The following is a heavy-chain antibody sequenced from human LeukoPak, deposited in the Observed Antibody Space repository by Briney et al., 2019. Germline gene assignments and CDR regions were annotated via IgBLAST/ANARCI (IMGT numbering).Heavy chain of an antibody. Sequence: ASVKVSCKASGYTFTSYDINWVRQATGQGLEWMGWMNPNSGNTGYAQKFQGRVTMTRNTSISTAYMELSGLRSEDTAVYYCARGGPYSYAWPYYYYYYMDVWGKGTTVTVSS. CDR2: MNPNSGNT. D-gene: IGHD5-18*01. CDR1: GYTFTSYD. V-gene: IGHV1-8*01. CDR3: ARGGPYSYAWPYYYYYYMDV. J-gene: IGHJ6*03.